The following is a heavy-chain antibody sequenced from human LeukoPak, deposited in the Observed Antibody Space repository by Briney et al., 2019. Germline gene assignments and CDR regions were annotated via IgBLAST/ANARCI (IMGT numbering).Heavy chain of an antibody. CDR2: ISYDGSNK. D-gene: IGHD6-19*01. J-gene: IGHJ4*02. V-gene: IGHV3-30*04. CDR3: ARGRRSSGWIDY. CDR1: GFTFSSYA. Sequence: PGGSLRLSCAASGFTFSSYAMHWVRQAPGKGLEWVAVISYDGSNKYYADSVKGRFTISRDNSKNTLYLQMNSLRAEDTAVYYCARGRRSSGWIDYWGQGTLVTVSS.